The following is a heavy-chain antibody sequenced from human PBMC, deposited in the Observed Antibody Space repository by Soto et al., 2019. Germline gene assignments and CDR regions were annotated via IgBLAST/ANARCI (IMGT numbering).Heavy chain of an antibody. J-gene: IGHJ4*02. Sequence: EVQLVESGGGPVKPGGSLRLSCEASGFSFNKYTMTWVRQAPGKGLEWVSSISSASSYIDYADTVKGRFTISRDNAQKYVTVDLNNIRADETAVYYCGRVAKPELGNPVDFWGQGVLVAVSS. D-gene: IGHD7-27*01. V-gene: IGHV3-21*01. CDR2: ISSASSYI. CDR3: GRVAKPELGNPVDF. CDR1: GFSFNKYT.